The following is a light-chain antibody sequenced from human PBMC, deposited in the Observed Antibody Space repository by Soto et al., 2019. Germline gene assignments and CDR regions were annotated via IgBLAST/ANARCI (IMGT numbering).Light chain of an antibody. CDR3: QHYNDYSYT. Sequence: DIQMTQSPSTLSASVGDRVAISCRASQSVSGWLAWYQQKPGKVPKLLIYQASTLEDGVPSRFCGSGSGTEFTLTISILQPDDSATYYCQHYNDYSYTFGPGTNLEIK. J-gene: IGKJ2*01. CDR2: QAS. CDR1: QSVSGW. V-gene: IGKV1-5*03.